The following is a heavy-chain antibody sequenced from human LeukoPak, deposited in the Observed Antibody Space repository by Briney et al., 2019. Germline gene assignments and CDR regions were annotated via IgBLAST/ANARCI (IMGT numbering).Heavy chain of an antibody. CDR2: ITGSGTYI. J-gene: IGHJ6*02. D-gene: IGHD1-1*01. V-gene: IGHV3-21*06. Sequence: GGSLRLSCAASKFTFDTYTMNWVRQAPGKGLEWVSSITGSGTYIYYIDSVKGRFTISRDNAKSSLYLQMNSLRPEDTAVCYCAREDDFSSGMDVWGQGTTVTVSS. CDR1: KFTFDTYT. CDR3: AREDDFSSGMDV.